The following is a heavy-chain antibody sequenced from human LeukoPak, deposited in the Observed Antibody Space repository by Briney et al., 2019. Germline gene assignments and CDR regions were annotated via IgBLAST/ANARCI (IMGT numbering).Heavy chain of an antibody. J-gene: IGHJ4*02. CDR1: GYTFTGYY. CDR3: TRDQGGNYYPPDN. D-gene: IGHD1-26*01. CDR2: INAKTGGT. Sequence: ASVKVSCTASGYTFTGYYIHWVRQAPGQGLVWMGWINAKTGGTNYAQKFQGRVTMTRDTSTSTASMDLSRLTSDDTAVYFCTRDQGGNYYPPDNWGQGTLVTVSS. V-gene: IGHV1-2*02.